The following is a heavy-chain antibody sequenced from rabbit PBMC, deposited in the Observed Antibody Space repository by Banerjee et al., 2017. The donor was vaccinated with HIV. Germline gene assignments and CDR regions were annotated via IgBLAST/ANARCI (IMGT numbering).Heavy chain of an antibody. J-gene: IGHJ4*01. CDR3: ARDLAAVTGWNFDL. CDR2: INTSSGNT. D-gene: IGHD7-1*01. Sequence: QEQLEESGGDLVKPEGSLTLTCTASGFSFTNKYVMCWVRQAPGKGLEWIACINTSSGNTVYANWAKGRFTISKTSSTTVTLQMTSLTAADTATYFCARDLAAVTGWNFDLWGPGTIVTVS. V-gene: IGHV1S45*01. CDR1: GFSFTNKYV.